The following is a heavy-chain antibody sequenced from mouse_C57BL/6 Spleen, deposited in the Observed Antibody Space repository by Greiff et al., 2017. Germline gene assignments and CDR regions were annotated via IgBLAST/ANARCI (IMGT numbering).Heavy chain of an antibody. J-gene: IGHJ3*01. V-gene: IGHV1-15*01. CDR1: GYTFTDYE. CDR2: IDPETGGT. Sequence: QVQLQQSGAELVRPGASVTLSCKASGYTFTDYEMHWVKQTPVHGLEWIGAIDPETGGTAYNQKFKGKAILTADKSSSTAYMELRSLTSEDSAVYYCTSLLLRWGFAYWGQGTLATVSA. D-gene: IGHD1-1*01. CDR3: TSLLLRWGFAY.